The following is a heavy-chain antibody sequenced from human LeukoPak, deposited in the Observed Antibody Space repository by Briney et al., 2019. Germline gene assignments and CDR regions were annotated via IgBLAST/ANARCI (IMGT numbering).Heavy chain of an antibody. Sequence: GGSLRLSCAASGFTFGSYGMSWVRQAPGKGLEWVSFITPNADRASYADSVKGRFTISRDDPRNTLYMQMNSLRDEDTAVYYCAIMHGYYDGSGYWVQWGQGTLVTVSS. V-gene: IGHV3-23*01. J-gene: IGHJ1*01. CDR2: ITPNADRA. CDR3: AIMHGYYDGSGYWVQ. D-gene: IGHD3-22*01. CDR1: GFTFGSYG.